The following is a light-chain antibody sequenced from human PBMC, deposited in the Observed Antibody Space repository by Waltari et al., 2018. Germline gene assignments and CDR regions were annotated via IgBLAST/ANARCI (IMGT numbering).Light chain of an antibody. CDR3: QQYNSYSQT. J-gene: IGKJ1*01. V-gene: IGKV1-5*03. Sequence: DIQMTQSPSTLSASVGDRVTITCRASQSISSWLAWYQQKPGKAPKLLIYKSSSLESGVPSSFSGSGSGTEFTLPISSLQPDDFATYYCQQYNSYSQTFGQGTKVEIK. CDR2: KSS. CDR1: QSISSW.